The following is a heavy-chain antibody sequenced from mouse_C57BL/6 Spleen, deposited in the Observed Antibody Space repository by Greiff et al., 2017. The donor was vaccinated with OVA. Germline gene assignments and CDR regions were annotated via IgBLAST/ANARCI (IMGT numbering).Heavy chain of an antibody. Sequence: EVHLVESGGGLVQPKGSLKLSCAASGFSFNTYAMNWVRQAPGKGLEWVARIRSKSNNYATYYADSVKDRFTISRDDSESMLYLQMNNLKTEDTAMYYCVRHYGNYVGYAMDYWGQGTSVTVSS. CDR3: VRHYGNYVGYAMDY. CDR2: IRSKSNNYAT. J-gene: IGHJ4*01. CDR1: GFSFNTYA. V-gene: IGHV10-1*01. D-gene: IGHD2-1*01.